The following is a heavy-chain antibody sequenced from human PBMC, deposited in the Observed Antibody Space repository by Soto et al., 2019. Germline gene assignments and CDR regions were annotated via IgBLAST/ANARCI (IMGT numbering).Heavy chain of an antibody. D-gene: IGHD1-26*01. CDR2: IGGSGVRT. Sequence: GGSLRLSCAASGFTFSSYAMSWVRQAPGKGLEWVSAIGGSGVRTFYADSVKGRFTISRDKSRNTLYLQMNSLRAEDTALYYCAKVLSGSYSQLDYWGQGTLVTVSS. CDR1: GFTFSSYA. V-gene: IGHV3-23*01. J-gene: IGHJ4*02. CDR3: AKVLSGSYSQLDY.